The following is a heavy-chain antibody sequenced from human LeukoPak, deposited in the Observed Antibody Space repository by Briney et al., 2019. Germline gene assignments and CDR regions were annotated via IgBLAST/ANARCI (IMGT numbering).Heavy chain of an antibody. Sequence: SETLSLTCDVSDTSISNNWWSWVRQSPGKGLEWIGEIFHRGIPNYNPSLKSRVTMSVDTSKNQFSLKLSSVTAADTAVYYCAREVGIEYGSGSPPWYYYMDVWGKGTTVTISS. J-gene: IGHJ6*03. D-gene: IGHD3-10*01. CDR3: AREVGIEYGSGSPPWYYYMDV. V-gene: IGHV4/OR15-8*01. CDR2: IFHRGIP. CDR1: DTSISNNW.